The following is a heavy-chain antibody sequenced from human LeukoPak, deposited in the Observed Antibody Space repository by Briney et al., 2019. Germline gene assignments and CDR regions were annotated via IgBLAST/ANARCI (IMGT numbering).Heavy chain of an antibody. CDR2: ISHTGGRT. CDR1: NGAINSDYFL. Sequence: PSETLSLTCTVSNGAINSDYFLWGWIRQPPGQGLEYIGYISHTGGRTDSSSSLKSRVTMSVDRSRNQFSLRLSSVTAADTAVYYCAREWGRDGYNKKALSYWGQGTLVTVSS. V-gene: IGHV4-30-2*01. J-gene: IGHJ4*02. CDR3: AREWGRDGYNKKALSY. D-gene: IGHD5-24*01.